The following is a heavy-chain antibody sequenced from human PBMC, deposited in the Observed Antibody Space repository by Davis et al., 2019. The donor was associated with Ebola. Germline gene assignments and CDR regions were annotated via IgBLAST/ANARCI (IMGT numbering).Heavy chain of an antibody. V-gene: IGHV1-8*01. J-gene: IGHJ4*02. Sequence: ASVKVSCKASGYTFTSYDINWVRQATGQGLEWMGWMNPNSGNTGYAQKFQGRVTITRDTSASTAYMELSSLRSEDTAVYYCARGWGVVVVATTASIFDYWGQGTLVTVSS. D-gene: IGHD2-15*01. CDR1: GYTFTSYD. CDR2: MNPNSGNT. CDR3: ARGWGVVVVATTASIFDY.